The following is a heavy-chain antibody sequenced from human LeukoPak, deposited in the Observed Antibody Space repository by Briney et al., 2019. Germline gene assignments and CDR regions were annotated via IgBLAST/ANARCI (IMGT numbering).Heavy chain of an antibody. Sequence: GASVKVSCKASGGTFSSYAISWVRQAPGQGLEWMGGIIPIFGTANYAQKFQGRVTITADESTSTAYMELSSLRSEDTAVYYCARGDGIAVAGTGGYWGQGTLVTVSS. J-gene: IGHJ4*02. CDR1: GGTFSSYA. V-gene: IGHV1-69*13. D-gene: IGHD6-19*01. CDR2: IIPIFGTA. CDR3: ARGDGIAVAGTGGY.